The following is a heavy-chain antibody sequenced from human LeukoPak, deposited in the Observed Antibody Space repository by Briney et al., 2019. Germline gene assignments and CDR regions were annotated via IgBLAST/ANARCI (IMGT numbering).Heavy chain of an antibody. J-gene: IGHJ6*02. V-gene: IGHV1-69*13. CDR2: IIPIFGTA. CDR1: GGTFSSYA. D-gene: IGHD5-24*01. Sequence: SVKVSCKASGGTFSSYAISWVRQAPGQGLEWMGGIIPIFGTANYAQKFQGRVTITADESTSTAYMGLSSLRSEDTAVYYCARGPIETYYYYGMDVWGQGTTVTVSS. CDR3: ARGPIETYYYYGMDV.